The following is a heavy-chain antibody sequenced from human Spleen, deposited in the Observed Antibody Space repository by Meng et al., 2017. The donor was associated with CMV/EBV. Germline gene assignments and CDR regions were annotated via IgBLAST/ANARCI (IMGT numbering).Heavy chain of an antibody. Sequence: LLLQLPRHELWNPSATLSLTCIVSGGSISSSSYYWGWIRQPPGKGLEWIGSIYYSGSTYYNPSLKSRVTISVDTSKNQFSLKLSSVTAADTAVYYCARGGDGYNFWSLCYFDYWGQGTLVTVSS. CDR3: ARGGDGYNFWSLCYFDY. J-gene: IGHJ4*02. CDR1: GGSISSSSYY. V-gene: IGHV4-39*07. CDR2: IYYSGST. D-gene: IGHD5-24*01.